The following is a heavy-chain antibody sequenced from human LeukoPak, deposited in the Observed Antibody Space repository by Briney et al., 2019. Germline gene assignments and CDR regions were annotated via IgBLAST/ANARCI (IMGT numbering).Heavy chain of an antibody. CDR1: GFTIDGYV. D-gene: IGHD6-19*01. J-gene: IGHJ4*02. CDR3: AKELRIGTGCYDY. Sequence: QSGRSLRLSCAASGFTIDGYVIHWVRQAPGKGLEWVSGISWDSGNIGYADSVKGRFTISRDNAKNSLYLQMNSLRPEDTALYYCAKELRIGTGCYDYWGQGTPVTVSS. CDR2: ISWDSGNI. V-gene: IGHV3-9*01.